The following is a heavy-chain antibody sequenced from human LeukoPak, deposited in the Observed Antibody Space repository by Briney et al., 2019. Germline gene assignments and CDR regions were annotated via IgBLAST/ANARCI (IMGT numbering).Heavy chain of an antibody. D-gene: IGHD4-17*01. V-gene: IGHV3-48*03. CDR1: GFTFSSYE. J-gene: IGHJ3*02. Sequence: PGGSLRLSCSASGFTFSSYEMNWVRQAPGKGLEWLSHISSSGSTKYYANSVKGRFTISRDNAKNSVYLQMNSLRAEDTAVYYCARDAQTTPGGDAFDIWGQGTMVTVSS. CDR2: ISSSGSTK. CDR3: ARDAQTTPGGDAFDI.